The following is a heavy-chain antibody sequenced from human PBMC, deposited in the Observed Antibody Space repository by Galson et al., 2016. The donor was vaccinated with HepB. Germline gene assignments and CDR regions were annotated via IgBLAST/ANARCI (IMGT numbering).Heavy chain of an antibody. Sequence: SVKVSCKASGGTFSSHTISWVRQAPGRGLEWMGGIIPISVTTKYAQKFQGRVTISADESTTTAYMELSSLRSEDPAVYYFARVGGYVWGSYRSPRAFDVWGQGTMVTVSS. CDR1: GGTFSSHT. CDR2: IIPISVTT. J-gene: IGHJ3*01. CDR3: ARVGGYVWGSYRSPRAFDV. V-gene: IGHV1-69*13. D-gene: IGHD3-16*02.